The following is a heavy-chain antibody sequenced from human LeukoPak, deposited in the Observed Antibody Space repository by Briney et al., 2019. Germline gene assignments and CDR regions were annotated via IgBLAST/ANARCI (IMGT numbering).Heavy chain of an antibody. CDR1: GFTFSNHG. CDR3: AQDLAWGASDH. D-gene: IGHD7-27*01. V-gene: IGHV3-23*01. CDR2: ISPSGGGT. Sequence: GGSLRLSCAASGFTFSNHGMNWVRQAPGKGLEWVSGISPSGGGTYYADSVKGRFTIFRDDSKNTLSLQMNSLRVEDTAVYYCAQDLAWGASDHWGQGTLVTVSS. J-gene: IGHJ4*02.